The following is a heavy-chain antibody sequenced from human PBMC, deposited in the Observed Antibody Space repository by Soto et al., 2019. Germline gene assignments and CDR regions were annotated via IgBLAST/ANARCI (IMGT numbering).Heavy chain of an antibody. CDR1: GYSFTTYW. D-gene: IGHD6-13*01. CDR3: ARPPSSSSSHYYGMDV. V-gene: IGHV5-51*01. J-gene: IGHJ6*02. CDR2: IYPGDSDT. Sequence: PGESLKISCKGSGYSFTTYWIAWVRQMPGKGLEWMGIIYPGDSDTSYSPSLQGHVTISADKSISTAYLQWSSLKASDTAMYYCARPPSSSSSHYYGMDVWGQGTTVTVSS.